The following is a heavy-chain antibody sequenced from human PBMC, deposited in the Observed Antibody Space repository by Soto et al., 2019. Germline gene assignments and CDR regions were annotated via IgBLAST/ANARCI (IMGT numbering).Heavy chain of an antibody. CDR1: GFTFSTYA. J-gene: IGHJ4*02. V-gene: IGHV3-23*01. CDR2: ISGSGGST. CDR3: AKHKASYGDSSSDY. D-gene: IGHD4-17*01. Sequence: GGSLRLSCAASGFTFSTYAMSWVRQAPGKGLEWVSPISGSGGSTYYADSVKGRFTISRDNSKNTLYLQMNSLRAEDTAVYYCAKHKASYGDSSSDYWGQGTLVTVSS.